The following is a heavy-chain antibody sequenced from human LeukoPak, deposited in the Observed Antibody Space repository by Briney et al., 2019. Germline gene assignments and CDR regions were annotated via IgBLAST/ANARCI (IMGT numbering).Heavy chain of an antibody. Sequence: PSETLSLTCTVSGGSISSTSYYWGWIRQPPGKGLEWIGSIYYSGSTYYNPSLKSRVTISVDTSKNQFSLKLSSVTAADTAVYYCARFTTYYYDSSGPGVALSYWGQGTLVTVSS. CDR1: GGSISSTSYY. CDR2: IYYSGST. V-gene: IGHV4-39*07. D-gene: IGHD3-22*01. CDR3: ARFTTYYYDSSGPGVALSY. J-gene: IGHJ4*02.